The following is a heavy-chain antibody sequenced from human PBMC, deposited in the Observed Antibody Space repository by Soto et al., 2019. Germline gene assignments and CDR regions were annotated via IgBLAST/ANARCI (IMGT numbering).Heavy chain of an antibody. J-gene: IGHJ5*01. V-gene: IGHV3-23*01. CDR2: IGARSGST. D-gene: IGHD1-26*01. CDR3: AKFLPGELLPTCFDS. CDR1: GFTFSSYA. Sequence: PGGSLRLSCAASGFTFSSYAMSWVRQAPGKGLEWVSAIGARSGSTYYADSVKGRFTISRDTSKNTLYLQMNSLRVEDTAIYYCAKFLPGELLPTCFDSWAQRTLVTVSS.